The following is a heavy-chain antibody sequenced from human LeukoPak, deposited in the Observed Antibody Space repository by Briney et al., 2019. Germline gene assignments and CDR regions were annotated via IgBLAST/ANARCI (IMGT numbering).Heavy chain of an antibody. D-gene: IGHD5/OR15-5a*01. CDR3: ARAPFYAGYFDY. Sequence: SETPSLTCTVSGGSISSSSYYWGWIRQPPGKGLEWIGSIYYSGSTYYNPSLKSRVTISVDTSKNQFSLKLSSVTAADTAVYYCARAPFYAGYFDYWGQGTLVTVSS. CDR2: IYYSGST. J-gene: IGHJ4*02. CDR1: GGSISSSSYY. V-gene: IGHV4-39*01.